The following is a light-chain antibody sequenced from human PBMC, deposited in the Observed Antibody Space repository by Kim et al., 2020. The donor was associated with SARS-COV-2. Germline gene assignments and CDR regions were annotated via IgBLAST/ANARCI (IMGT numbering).Light chain of an antibody. Sequence: ASGGDRVTITCRASQSIGSSLNWYQQKPGKAPKLLISAASSLQSGVPSRFSGSGSGTDFTLTISSLQPEDFATYYCQQSYSTPGTFGPGTKVDIK. CDR2: AAS. V-gene: IGKV1-39*01. CDR1: QSIGSS. CDR3: QQSYSTPGT. J-gene: IGKJ3*01.